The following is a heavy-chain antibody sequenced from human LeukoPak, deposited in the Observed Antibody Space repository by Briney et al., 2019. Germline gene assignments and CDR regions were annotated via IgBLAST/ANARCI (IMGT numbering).Heavy chain of an antibody. J-gene: IGHJ4*02. CDR2: VFHSGNT. V-gene: IGHV4-38-2*02. CDR1: GYSISSTYY. Sequence: SETLSLTCTVSGYSISSTYYWGWIRQPPGKGLEWVGNVFHSGNTYYNPSLKSRLTISADTSKNQFSLTLTSVTAADTAVYYCARDGYSGNDGLWGQGTLVTVSS. D-gene: IGHD5-12*01. CDR3: ARDGYSGNDGL.